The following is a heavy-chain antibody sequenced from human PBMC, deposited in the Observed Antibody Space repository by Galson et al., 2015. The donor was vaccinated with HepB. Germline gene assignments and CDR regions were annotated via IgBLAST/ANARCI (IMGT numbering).Heavy chain of an antibody. Sequence: TLSLTCAVSGGSISSGGYSWSWIRQPPGKGLEWIGYIYYSGSTYYNPSLKSRVTMSVDTSKNQFSLKLSSVTAADTAVYYCARGVYCSSTSCYSLDYWGQGTLVTVSS. V-gene: IGHV4-30-4*07. J-gene: IGHJ4*02. D-gene: IGHD2-2*01. CDR3: ARGVYCSSTSCYSLDY. CDR1: GGSISSGGYS. CDR2: IYYSGST.